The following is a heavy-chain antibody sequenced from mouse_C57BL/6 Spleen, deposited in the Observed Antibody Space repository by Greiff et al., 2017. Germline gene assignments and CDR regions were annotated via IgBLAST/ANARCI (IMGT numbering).Heavy chain of an antibody. D-gene: IGHD2-2*01. Sequence: QVQLQQSGAELMKPGASVKLSCKASGYTFTGYWIEWVKQRPGHGLEWIGEILPGSGCTNYNEKFKGKATFTADTSSNTAYMQLSSLTTEDSAIYYCERLGNGSDCCAMDYWGQGTSVTVSS. CDR3: ERLGNGSDCCAMDY. V-gene: IGHV1-9*01. J-gene: IGHJ4*01. CDR2: ILPGSGCT. CDR1: GYTFTGYW.